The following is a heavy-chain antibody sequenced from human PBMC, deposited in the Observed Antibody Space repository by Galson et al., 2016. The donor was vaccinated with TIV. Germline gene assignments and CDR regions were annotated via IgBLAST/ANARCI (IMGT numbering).Heavy chain of an antibody. CDR2: INPNSGVT. V-gene: IGHV1-2*02. CDR1: GYNFIGYY. Sequence: SVKVSCKASGYNFIGYYIHWVRQAPGQGLEWMGWINPNSGVTTYAQKFQGGVAMTRDRSITTAYVDLSRLTSDDTAVYYCSRANDPSTQCDHWGQGTLVSVSP. CDR3: SRANDPSTQCDH. D-gene: IGHD1-1*01. J-gene: IGHJ4*02.